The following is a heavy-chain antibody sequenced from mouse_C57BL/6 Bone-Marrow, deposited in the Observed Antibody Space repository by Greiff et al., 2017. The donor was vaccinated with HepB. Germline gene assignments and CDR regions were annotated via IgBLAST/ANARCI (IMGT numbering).Heavy chain of an antibody. V-gene: IGHV1-82*01. Sequence: QVQLKESGPELVKPGASVKISCKASGYAFSSSWMNWVKQRPGKGLEWIGRIYPGDGDTNYNGKFKGKATLTADKSSSTAYMQLSSLTSEDSAVYFCARLGGYGKEDYWGQGTTLTVSS. CDR1: GYAFSSSW. J-gene: IGHJ2*01. CDR3: ARLGGYGKEDY. CDR2: IYPGDGDT. D-gene: IGHD2-1*01.